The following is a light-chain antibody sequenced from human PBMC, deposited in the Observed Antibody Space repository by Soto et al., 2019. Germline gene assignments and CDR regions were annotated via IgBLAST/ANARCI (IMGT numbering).Light chain of an antibody. CDR3: QQYNSYPT. CDR1: QSISSW. CDR2: KAS. Sequence: DIQMTQSPSTLSASVVDRVTITCRASQSISSWLAWYQQKPGKAPKLLIYKASSLESGVPSRFSGSGSGTEFTFTISSLQPDDFATYYCQQYNSYPTFGQGNKVEIK. V-gene: IGKV1-5*03. J-gene: IGKJ1*01.